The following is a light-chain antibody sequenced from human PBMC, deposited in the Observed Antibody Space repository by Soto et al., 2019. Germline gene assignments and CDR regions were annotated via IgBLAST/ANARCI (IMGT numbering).Light chain of an antibody. CDR1: QSISTW. CDR3: QQYNSYSPT. Sequence: DSQMTQSPSTVSASVGDRVTITCRASQSISTWLAWYQQEPGKAPKLLIHKASSLQSGVPSRFSGSGSGTDFTLTISSLHPDDFATYYCQQYNSYSPTFGQGTKVDIK. V-gene: IGKV1-5*03. J-gene: IGKJ1*01. CDR2: KAS.